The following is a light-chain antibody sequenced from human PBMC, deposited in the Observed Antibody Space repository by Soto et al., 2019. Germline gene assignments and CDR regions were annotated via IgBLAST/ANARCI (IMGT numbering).Light chain of an antibody. V-gene: IGKV1-27*01. Sequence: DIQMTQSPSSLSASVGDRVTITCRASQAISHYLAWYQQKPGKVPKLLIYAASTLHSGVQSRFSGSGSGTDFTLTIRSLQPEDVASYYCIKSNSAFLAFGQGTKVDIK. CDR1: QAISHY. CDR2: AAS. J-gene: IGKJ1*01. CDR3: IKSNSAFLA.